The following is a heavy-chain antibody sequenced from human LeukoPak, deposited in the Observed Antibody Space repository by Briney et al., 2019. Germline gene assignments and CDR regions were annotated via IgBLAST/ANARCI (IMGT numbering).Heavy chain of an antibody. Sequence: GGSLRLSCAASGFTFDDYAMHWVRQAPGKGLEWVSGISWNSGSIGYADSVKGRFTISRDNAKNSLYLQMNSLRAEDTALYYCAREIYDSSGSDYWGQGTLVTVSS. V-gene: IGHV3-9*01. J-gene: IGHJ4*02. CDR2: ISWNSGSI. CDR1: GFTFDDYA. CDR3: AREIYDSSGSDY. D-gene: IGHD3-22*01.